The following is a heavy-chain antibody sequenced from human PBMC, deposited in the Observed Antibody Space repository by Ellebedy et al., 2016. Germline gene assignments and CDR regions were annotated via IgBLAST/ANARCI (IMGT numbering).Heavy chain of an antibody. D-gene: IGHD3-3*01. V-gene: IGHV3-33*01. CDR3: ARASPTQGDFWSGTFDY. CDR2: IWYDGSNK. CDR1: GFTFSSYG. J-gene: IGHJ4*02. Sequence: GESLKISXAASGFTFSSYGMHWVRQAPGKGLEWVAVIWYDGSNKYYADSVKGRFTISRDNSKNTLYLQTNSLRAEDTAVYYCARASPTQGDFWSGTFDYWGQGTLVTVSS.